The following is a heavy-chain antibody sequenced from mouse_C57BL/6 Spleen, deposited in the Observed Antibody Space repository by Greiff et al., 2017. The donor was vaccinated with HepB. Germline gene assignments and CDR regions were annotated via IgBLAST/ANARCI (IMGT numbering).Heavy chain of an antibody. J-gene: IGHJ1*03. Sequence: QVQLQQPGAELVKPGASVKLSCKASGYTFTSYWMHWVKQRPGQGLEWIGMIHPNSGSTNYNEKFKSKAKLTVDKSSSTAYMQLSRLTSEDSAVYYCAQGGSYYDYDKKSWYFGVWGTGTTVTVSS. CDR1: GYTFTSYW. CDR2: IHPNSGST. D-gene: IGHD2-4*01. V-gene: IGHV1-64*01. CDR3: AQGGSYYDYDKKSWYFGV.